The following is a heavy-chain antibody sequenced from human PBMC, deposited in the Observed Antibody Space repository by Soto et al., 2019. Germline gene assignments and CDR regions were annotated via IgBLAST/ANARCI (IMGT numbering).Heavy chain of an antibody. Sequence: ETLSLTCAVYGWSVNGYYWNWIRQPPGMGLEWIGEINHTGGTHYNPSLKSRVTMSVDTSKNQFSLRLSSVTAADTAIYYCARDNYGPLDYWGQGTLVTVSS. CDR1: GWSVNGYY. D-gene: IGHD3-10*01. CDR3: ARDNYGPLDY. V-gene: IGHV4-34*01. J-gene: IGHJ4*02. CDR2: INHTGGT.